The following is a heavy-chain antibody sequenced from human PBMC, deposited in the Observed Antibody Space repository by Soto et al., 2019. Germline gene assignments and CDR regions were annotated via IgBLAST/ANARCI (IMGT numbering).Heavy chain of an antibody. CDR2: IDPATGNT. CDR1: GYTFTTFS. D-gene: IGHD2-2*02. CDR3: AIIYQMPQDA. V-gene: IGHV1-3*01. J-gene: IGHJ4*03. Sequence: QVQLLQSGAEVKKPVASVKVSCKASGYTFTTFSIQWVRQAPGQSLEWMGWIDPATGNTKYSQKFQGRVSFTRDTSARTAYMDLSCLSAEDTSVFYCAIIYQMPQDAWGHVNLVTVSS.